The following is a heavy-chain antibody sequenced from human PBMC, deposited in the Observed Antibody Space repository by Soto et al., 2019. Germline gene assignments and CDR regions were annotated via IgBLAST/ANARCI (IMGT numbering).Heavy chain of an antibody. CDR2: IYWNDDK. CDR1: GFSLSTSGVG. J-gene: IGHJ6*02. V-gene: IGHV2-5*01. CDR3: AHTPRDVLLWFGDSPTPAQPMYGMDV. D-gene: IGHD3-10*01. Sequence: SGPTLVKPTQTLTLTCTFSGFSLSTSGVGVGWIRQPPGKALEWLALIYWNDDKRYSPSLKSRLTITKDTSKNQVVLTMTNMDPVDTATYYCAHTPRDVLLWFGDSPTPAQPMYGMDVWGQGTTVTVSS.